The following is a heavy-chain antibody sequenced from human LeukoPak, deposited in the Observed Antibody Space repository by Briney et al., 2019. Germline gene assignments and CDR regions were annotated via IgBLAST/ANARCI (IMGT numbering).Heavy chain of an antibody. CDR1: GFTFSSYA. D-gene: IGHD3-22*01. CDR3: AREHSGGGNYYDSSGYYRSFDY. J-gene: IGHJ4*02. V-gene: IGHV3-21*01. Sequence: PGRSLRLSCAASGFTFSSYAMSWVRQAPGKGLEWVSYISSSRSYIYYADSVKGRFTISRDNAKNSLYLQMSSLRVEDTAVYYCAREHSGGGNYYDSSGYYRSFDYWGQGTPVTVSS. CDR2: ISSSRSYI.